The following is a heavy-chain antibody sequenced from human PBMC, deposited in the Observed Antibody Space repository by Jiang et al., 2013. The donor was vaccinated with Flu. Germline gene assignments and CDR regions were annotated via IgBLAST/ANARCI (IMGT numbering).Heavy chain of an antibody. CDR3: AKKEGFSVWTYYFDS. D-gene: IGHD3/OR15-3a*01. CDR2: ISGSGAGT. CDR1: GFRFSDYA. V-gene: IGHV3-23*01. Sequence: QLLESGGGLLQPGGSLRLSCAASGFRFSDYAMTWVRQTPGKGLEWVSSISGSGAGTNYADSVKGRFTISRDNFKNTLYLEMNSLRAEDAAVYYCAKKEGFSVWTYYFDSWGQGTRVTVSS. J-gene: IGHJ4*02.